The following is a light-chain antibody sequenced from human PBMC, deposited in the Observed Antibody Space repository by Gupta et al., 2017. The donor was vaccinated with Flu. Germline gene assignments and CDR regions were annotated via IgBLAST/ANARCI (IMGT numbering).Light chain of an antibody. V-gene: IGKV2-28*01. CDR2: WGS. Sequence: DIVITQSPLSLPVTTGEQASLSCRSSQRLLHSDGSNYLDWYLQKPGQAPQLLIYWGSYRDYGVPDRFSGSGEGTDFTLKISRGEDEDVGVYYCMQDLKTPFTFGGGTKVEIK. CDR3: MQDLKTPFT. J-gene: IGKJ4*01. CDR1: QRLLHSDGSNY.